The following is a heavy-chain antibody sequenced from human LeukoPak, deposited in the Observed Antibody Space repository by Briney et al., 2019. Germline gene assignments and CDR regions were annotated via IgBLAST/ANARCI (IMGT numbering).Heavy chain of an antibody. V-gene: IGHV3-74*01. CDR1: GFTFSSYW. Sequence: GGSLRLSCAVSGFTFSSYWMHWVRQAPGKGLVWVSRINTDESSTTYADSVKGRFTISSDNAKNTLYLQMNSLRVEDTAVYYCARGMQIPSVKGIFDYWGQGTLVIVSS. CDR2: INTDESST. D-gene: IGHD2-2*01. CDR3: ARGMQIPSVKGIFDY. J-gene: IGHJ4*02.